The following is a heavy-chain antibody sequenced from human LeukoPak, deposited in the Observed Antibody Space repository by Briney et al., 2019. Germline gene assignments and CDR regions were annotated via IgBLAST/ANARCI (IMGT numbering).Heavy chain of an antibody. CDR3: VREFYSALWD. CDR1: GFTFSTYW. J-gene: IGHJ4*02. D-gene: IGHD2-21*01. V-gene: IGHV3-74*01. CDR2: INSDGSGT. Sequence: TGGSLRLSCAASGFTFSTYWMHWVRQAPGKGLVWVSRINSDGSGTGFADSLNGRFTISRDNAKNILYLQMNSLRAEDTAVYYCVREFYSALWDWGQGTLVTVSS.